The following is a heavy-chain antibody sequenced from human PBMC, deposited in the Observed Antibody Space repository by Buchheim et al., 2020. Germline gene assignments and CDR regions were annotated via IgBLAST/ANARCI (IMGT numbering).Heavy chain of an antibody. D-gene: IGHD3-22*01. CDR1: DGSFSGYQ. J-gene: IGHJ5*02. Sequence: QVQLQQWGAGLLKPSETLSLTCAIYDGSFSGYQWSWIRQPPGKGLEWIGEIDHGGSTNYNPSLKSRVTIPLDQSENQVSLKLTSVTAADTAVYYCARMYYYDSSRLLFDPWGQG. CDR3: ARMYYYDSSRLLFDP. CDR2: IDHGGST. V-gene: IGHV4-34*01.